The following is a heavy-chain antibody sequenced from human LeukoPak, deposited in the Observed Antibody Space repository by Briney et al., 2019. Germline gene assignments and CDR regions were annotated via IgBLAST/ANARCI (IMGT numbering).Heavy chain of an antibody. V-gene: IGHV3-30*04. J-gene: IGHJ4*02. CDR3: ARVDSTYGYAGGNYFDS. D-gene: IGHD5-18*01. CDR1: GFTFSSYA. Sequence: PGGSLRLSCAASGFTFSSYAMHWVRQAPGKGLEWVAVISYDGSNKYYADSVKGRFTISRDNSKNTLYLQMNSLRAEDTAVYYCARVDSTYGYAGGNYFDSWGQGTLVTVSS. CDR2: ISYDGSNK.